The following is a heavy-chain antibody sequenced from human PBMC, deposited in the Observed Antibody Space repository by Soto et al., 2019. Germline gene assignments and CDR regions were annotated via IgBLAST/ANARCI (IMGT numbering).Heavy chain of an antibody. CDR1: GFTFSSYA. Sequence: GGSLRLSCAASGFTFSSYAMSWVRQAPGKGLEWVSAISGSGGSTYYADSVKGRFTISRDNSKNTLYLQMNSLRAEDTAVYYCAKEPPWRYCSSTSCPAVAGTNQYYYYGMDVWGQGTTVTVSS. D-gene: IGHD2-2*01. J-gene: IGHJ6*02. CDR3: AKEPPWRYCSSTSCPAVAGTNQYYYYGMDV. CDR2: ISGSGGST. V-gene: IGHV3-23*01.